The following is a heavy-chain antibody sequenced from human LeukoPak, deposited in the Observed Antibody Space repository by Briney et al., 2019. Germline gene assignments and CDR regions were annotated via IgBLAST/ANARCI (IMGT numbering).Heavy chain of an antibody. CDR1: GGSISSGGYY. CDR3: ARAWYEDIVVVPAAEPYYYYMDV. V-gene: IGHV4-31*03. J-gene: IGHJ6*03. D-gene: IGHD2-2*01. Sequence: SQTLPLTCTVSGGSISSGGYYWSWIRQHPGKGLEWIGYIYYSGSTYYNPSLKSRVTISVDTSKNQLSLKLSSVTAADTAVYYCARAWYEDIVVVPAAEPYYYYMDVWGKGTTVTVSS. CDR2: IYYSGST.